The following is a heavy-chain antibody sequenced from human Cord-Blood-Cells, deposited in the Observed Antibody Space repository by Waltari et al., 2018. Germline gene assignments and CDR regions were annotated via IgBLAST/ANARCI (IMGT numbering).Heavy chain of an antibody. CDR3: ARGPYSGSYYAFDI. D-gene: IGHD1-26*01. CDR2: IIPIFGTA. CDR1: GGTFSSYA. V-gene: IGHV1-69*12. Sequence: QVQLVQSGAEVKKPGSSVKVSCKASGGTFSSYAISWVRPAPGQGLEGMGGIIPIFGTANYAQKFQGRVTITADESTSTAYMELSSLRSEDTAVYYCARGPYSGSYYAFDIWGQGTMVTVSS. J-gene: IGHJ3*02.